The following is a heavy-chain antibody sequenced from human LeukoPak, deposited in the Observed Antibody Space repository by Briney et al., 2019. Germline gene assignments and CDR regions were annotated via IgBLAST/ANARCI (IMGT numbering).Heavy chain of an antibody. Sequence: GGSLRLSCTASGFTFGTYAMSWVRQAPGKGLEWVSVIGGSDDSTYYAGSVKGRFTISRDNSKNTLYLQMNNLRAEDTAVYYCATSPTFDPWGQGTLVTISS. CDR1: GFTFGTYA. CDR2: IGGSDDST. CDR3: ATSPTFDP. J-gene: IGHJ5*02. V-gene: IGHV3-23*01.